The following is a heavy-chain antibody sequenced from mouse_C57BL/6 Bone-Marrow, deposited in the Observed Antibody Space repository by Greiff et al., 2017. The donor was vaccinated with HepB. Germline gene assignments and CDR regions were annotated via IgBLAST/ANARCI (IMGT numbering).Heavy chain of an antibody. D-gene: IGHD1-1*01. CDR2: ISLGGSYT. Sequence: DVKLVESGGDLVKPGGSLKLSCAASGFTFSSYGMSWVRQTPDKRLEWVATISLGGSYTYYPDSVKGRFTISRDNAKNTLYLQMSSLKSEDTAMYYCARLGVITTVAYYFDYWGQGTTLTVSS. CDR1: GFTFSSYG. V-gene: IGHV5-6*02. J-gene: IGHJ2*01. CDR3: ARLGVITTVAYYFDY.